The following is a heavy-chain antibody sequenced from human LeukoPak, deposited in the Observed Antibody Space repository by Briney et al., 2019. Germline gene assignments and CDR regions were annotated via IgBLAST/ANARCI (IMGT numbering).Heavy chain of an antibody. CDR1: RFTFSNSA. Sequence: SVKVSCKASRFTFSNSAVQGVRQARGQRVEWIGWIVVGRGNTNYAQKFQERVTITRDMSTSPAYLQLSSLRSEDTAVYYCAVDVIYESDWGQGTLVTVSS. CDR2: IVVGRGNT. J-gene: IGHJ4*02. V-gene: IGHV1-58*01. CDR3: AVDVIYESD. D-gene: IGHD2/OR15-2a*01.